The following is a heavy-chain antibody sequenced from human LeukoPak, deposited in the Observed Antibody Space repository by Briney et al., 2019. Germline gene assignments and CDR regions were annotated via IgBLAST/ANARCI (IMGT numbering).Heavy chain of an antibody. V-gene: IGHV3-30-3*01. CDR1: GFTFSSYA. Sequence: GRSLRLSCAASGFTFSSYAMHWVRQAPGKGLEWVTVISYDGSNKYYADSVKGRFTISRDNSKNTLYLQMNSLRAEDTAVYYCARDQSSGWYGNAFDIWGQGTMVTVSS. D-gene: IGHD6-19*01. CDR2: ISYDGSNK. CDR3: ARDQSSGWYGNAFDI. J-gene: IGHJ3*02.